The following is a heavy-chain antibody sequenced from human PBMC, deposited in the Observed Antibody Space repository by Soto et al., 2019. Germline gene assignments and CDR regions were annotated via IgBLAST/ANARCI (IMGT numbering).Heavy chain of an antibody. V-gene: IGHV4-4*02. CDR3: ARRVTVLDP. D-gene: IGHD4-17*01. J-gene: IGHJ5*02. CDR2: IYHSGST. CDR1: GGSISSSNW. Sequence: QVQLQESGPGLVKPSGTLSLTCAVSGGSISSSNWWSWVRQPPGKGLEWIGAIYHSGSTNYNPSLTSRVTISVDKSKNHFSLKLSSVTAADTAVYYCARRVTVLDPWGQGTLVTVSS.